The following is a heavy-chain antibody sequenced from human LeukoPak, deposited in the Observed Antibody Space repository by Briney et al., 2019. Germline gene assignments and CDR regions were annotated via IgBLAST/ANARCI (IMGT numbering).Heavy chain of an antibody. Sequence: SETLSLTCSVSGASISSYYWSWIRQPPGKGLEWIGYIYGNGSTNYNPSLKSRVTMSVDTSKNQFSLNLSSVTAADTAVYYCAREGPTSPFDYWGQGTLVTVSS. CDR3: AREGPTSPFDY. V-gene: IGHV4-4*08. J-gene: IGHJ4*02. CDR2: IYGNGST. CDR1: GASISSYY.